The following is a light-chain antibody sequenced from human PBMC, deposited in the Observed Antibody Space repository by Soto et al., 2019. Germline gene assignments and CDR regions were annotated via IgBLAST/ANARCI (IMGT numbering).Light chain of an antibody. CDR2: EGS. CDR3: CSYASSNTLV. J-gene: IGLJ2*01. CDR1: SSDVGSYNL. V-gene: IGLV2-23*01. Sequence: QSVLTQPASVSGSPGQSITISCTGTSSDVGSYNLVSWYQHHPDKAPKLMIYEGSKRPSGVSNRFSGSKSGNTASLTISGLQAEDEADYYCCSYASSNTLVFGGGTKVTVL.